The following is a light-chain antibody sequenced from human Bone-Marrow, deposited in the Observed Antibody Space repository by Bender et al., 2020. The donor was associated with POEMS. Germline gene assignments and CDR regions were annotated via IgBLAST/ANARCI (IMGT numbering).Light chain of an antibody. Sequence: SYALTQPPSVSVSPGQTARITCSGNAFPMQYGYWYQHKAGQAPLRVIYKNKERPSGISERFSGASSGTTVTLIVSGVQAEDEADYYCQSADSSGTYMVFGGGTKLTVL. CDR1: AFPMQY. CDR3: QSADSSGTYMV. J-gene: IGLJ2*01. CDR2: KNK. V-gene: IGLV3-25*03.